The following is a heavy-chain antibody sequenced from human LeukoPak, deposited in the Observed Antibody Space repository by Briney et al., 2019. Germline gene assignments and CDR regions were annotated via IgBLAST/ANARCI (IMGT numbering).Heavy chain of an antibody. J-gene: IGHJ3*01. Sequence: GGSLRLSCAASGFTFDDYGMSWVRQAPGKGLEWVANIKQDGSEKYYVDSVKGRFTISRDNAKNSLYLQMNSLRAEDTAVYYCARDIWAGIAAADAFDFWGQGTMVTVSS. CDR1: GFTFDDYG. CDR3: ARDIWAGIAAADAFDF. V-gene: IGHV3-7*01. CDR2: IKQDGSEK. D-gene: IGHD6-13*01.